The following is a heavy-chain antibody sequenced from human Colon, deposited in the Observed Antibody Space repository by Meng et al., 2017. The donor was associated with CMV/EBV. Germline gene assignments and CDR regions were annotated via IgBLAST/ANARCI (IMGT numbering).Heavy chain of an antibody. V-gene: IGHV3-30*02. CDR3: AKDYGGYCSSTSCYYFDY. D-gene: IGHD2-2*01. J-gene: IGHJ4*02. CDR2: IRYDGSNK. Sequence: GSLRLSCAASGFTFSSHGMHWVRQAPGKGLEWVAYIRYDGSNKYYADSVKGRFTISRDNSKNTLYLQMNSLRAEDTAVYYCAKDYGGYCSSTSCYYFDYWGQGTLVTVSS. CDR1: GFTFSSHG.